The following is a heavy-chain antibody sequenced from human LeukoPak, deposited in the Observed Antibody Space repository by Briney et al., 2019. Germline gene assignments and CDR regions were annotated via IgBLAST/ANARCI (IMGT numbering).Heavy chain of an antibody. CDR2: IKLDGSEK. D-gene: IGHD3-3*01. J-gene: IGHJ4*02. CDR3: ARGGGYYDFWSGYDDY. CDR1: GFTFNSYW. Sequence: AGGSLRLSCAASGFTFNSYWMSWVRQAPGKGLEWVANIKLDGSEKYYVDSVKGRFTISRDNAKNSLYLQMNSLRAEDTAVYYCARGGGYYDFWSGYDDYWGQGTLVTVSS. V-gene: IGHV3-7*04.